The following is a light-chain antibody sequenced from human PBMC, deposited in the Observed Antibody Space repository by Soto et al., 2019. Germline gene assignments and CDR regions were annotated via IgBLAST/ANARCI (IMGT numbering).Light chain of an antibody. Sequence: QSVLTQPPSVSAAPGQKVTISCSGSSPYFGIRFVSWYQQVPGAAPKLLIYDNYKRPSGIPDRFSGSKSGTSATLDITGLQTGDEADYYCGSWANSGGVFGGGTKVTVL. CDR2: DNY. CDR3: GSWANSGGV. CDR1: SPYFGIRF. V-gene: IGLV1-51*01. J-gene: IGLJ3*02.